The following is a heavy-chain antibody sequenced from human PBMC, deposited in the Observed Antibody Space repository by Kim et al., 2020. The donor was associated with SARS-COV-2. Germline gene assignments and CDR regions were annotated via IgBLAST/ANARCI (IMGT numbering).Heavy chain of an antibody. D-gene: IGHD1-26*01. CDR2: IYSSGNT. CDR3: ARGGSSVFDI. J-gene: IGHJ4*02. CDR1: GASVQSTY. V-gene: IGHV4-59*02. Sequence: SETLSLTCTVSGASVQSTYWSFIRQPPGKGLEYIGYIYSSGNTYYNPSLKSRLTMSVDPSKNQISLKLNSVTTADIAVYFCARGGSSVFDIWGQGILVTVSP.